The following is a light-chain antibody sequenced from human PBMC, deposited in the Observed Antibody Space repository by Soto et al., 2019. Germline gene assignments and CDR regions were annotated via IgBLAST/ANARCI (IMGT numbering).Light chain of an antibody. CDR2: DVS. CDR1: ISDVSGYNF. Sequence: QSVLIQPASVSGSPGQSITISCTGTISDVSGYNFVSWYQQYPGEAPKLMIYDVSNRPSGVSNRFSGSKSGNTASLTISGLQAEDEADYYCSSYTSSNTYVFGTGTKVTVL. J-gene: IGLJ1*01. CDR3: SSYTSSNTYV. V-gene: IGLV2-14*03.